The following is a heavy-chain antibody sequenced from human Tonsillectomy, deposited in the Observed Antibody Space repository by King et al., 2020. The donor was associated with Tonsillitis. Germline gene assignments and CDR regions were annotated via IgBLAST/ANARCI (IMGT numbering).Heavy chain of an antibody. CDR1: EFTFSAYG. CDR2: IRYDGTNK. CDR3: ARDSHWLVYDSFFDY. D-gene: IGHD6-19*01. V-gene: IGHV3-30*02. J-gene: IGHJ4*02. Sequence: VQLVESGGRVVQPGGSLRLSCAASEFTFSAYGMHWVRQAPGKGLEWVAFIRYDGTNKYYTDSVKGRFTISRDKSKDTPYLQMNSLRVEDTAIYYCARDSHWLVYDSFFDYWGQGTLVSVSS.